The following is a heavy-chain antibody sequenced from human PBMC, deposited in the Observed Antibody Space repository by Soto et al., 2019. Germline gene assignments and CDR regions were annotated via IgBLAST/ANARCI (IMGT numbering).Heavy chain of an antibody. V-gene: IGHV1-24*01. J-gene: IGHJ3*02. CDR3: ARDRDVLRYFDWLLPDAFDI. Sequence: ASVKVSCKVSGYTLTELSMHWVRQAPGKGLEWMGGFDPEDGETIYAQKFQGRVTMTEDTSTDTAYMELSSLRSEDTAVYYCARDRDVLRYFDWLLPDAFDIWGQGTMVTVSS. CDR1: GYTLTELS. D-gene: IGHD3-9*01. CDR2: FDPEDGET.